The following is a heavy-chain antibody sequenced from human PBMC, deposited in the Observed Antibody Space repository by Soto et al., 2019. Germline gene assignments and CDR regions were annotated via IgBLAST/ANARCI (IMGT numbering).Heavy chain of an antibody. V-gene: IGHV4-34*01. Sequence: QLQQWGAGLLKPSETLSLTCVVSGGSFSTYYYNWIRQSPGQGLEWIGEINHSGNNNYSPSLKSRVTMSFDTSKTQFSLKLNSVTAADTAVYYCARGGSNDWQVALDIWGQGTMVTVAS. J-gene: IGHJ3*02. CDR2: INHSGNN. CDR1: GGSFSTYY. CDR3: ARGGSNDWQVALDI. D-gene: IGHD3-9*01.